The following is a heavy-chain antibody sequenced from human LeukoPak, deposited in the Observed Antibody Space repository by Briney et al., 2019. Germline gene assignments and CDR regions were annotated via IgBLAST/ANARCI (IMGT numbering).Heavy chain of an antibody. J-gene: IGHJ3*02. Sequence: PSETLSLTCTVSGGSISSSSYYWGWIRLPPGKGLEWIGSIYYSGSTYYNPSLKSRVTISVDTSKNQFSLKLSSVTAADTAVYYCARRRQIGYSYGYDHDAFDIWGQGTMVTVSS. CDR1: GGSISSSSYY. CDR3: ARRRQIGYSYGYDHDAFDI. CDR2: IYYSGST. D-gene: IGHD5-18*01. V-gene: IGHV4-39*01.